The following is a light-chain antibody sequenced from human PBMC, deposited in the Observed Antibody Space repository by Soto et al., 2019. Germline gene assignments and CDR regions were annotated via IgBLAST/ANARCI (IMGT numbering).Light chain of an antibody. CDR3: QVWDSSSDHYV. CDR2: DDS. J-gene: IGLJ1*01. V-gene: IGLV3-21*02. Sequence: SYELTQPPSVSVAPGQTARITCGGDNIGSKSVHWYQQKPRQAPVLVVYDDSDRPSGIPERFSGSNSGNTATLTISRVEAGDEADYYCQVWDSSSDHYVFGTGTKVTVL. CDR1: NIGSKS.